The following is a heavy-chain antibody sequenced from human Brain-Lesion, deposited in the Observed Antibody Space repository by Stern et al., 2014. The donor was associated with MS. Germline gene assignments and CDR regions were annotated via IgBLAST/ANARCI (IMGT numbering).Heavy chain of an antibody. Sequence: VQLQESGPGLVKPSGTLSLTCAVSGASISNTQWWTWVRQSPGKGLEWIGEIYQSGSANSNPPLRSRVTISVDRSKNSFSLKLNSVTAADTAVYYCARDPRRGGLSGYYHGMDVWGQGTTVTVSS. CDR2: IYQSGSA. CDR1: GASISNTQW. D-gene: IGHD3-10*01. V-gene: IGHV4-4*02. CDR3: ARDPRRGGLSGYYHGMDV. J-gene: IGHJ6*02.